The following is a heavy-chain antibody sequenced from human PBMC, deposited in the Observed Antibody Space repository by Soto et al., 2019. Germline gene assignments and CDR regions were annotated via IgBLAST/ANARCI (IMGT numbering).Heavy chain of an antibody. J-gene: IGHJ4*02. D-gene: IGHD4-17*01. CDR2: ISYDGSNK. Sequence: QVQLVESGGGVVQPGRSLRLSCAASGFTFSSYGMHWVRQAPGKGLEWVAVISYDGSNKYYADSVKGRFTISRDNSKNTLYLQMNSLRAEDTAVYYCAKALNYGDFTLFDYWGQGTLVTVSS. CDR1: GFTFSSYG. V-gene: IGHV3-30*18. CDR3: AKALNYGDFTLFDY.